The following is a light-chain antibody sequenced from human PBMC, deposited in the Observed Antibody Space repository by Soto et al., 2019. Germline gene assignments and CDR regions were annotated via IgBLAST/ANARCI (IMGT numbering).Light chain of an antibody. V-gene: IGKV3-20*01. CDR1: QSVSSSY. Sequence: EIVVTQSPGTLSLSPGERATLSCRASQSVSSSYLAWYQQKSGQAPRLLIYGASSRATGIPDRFSGSGSGTDFTLTISRLEPEDFAVYYCQQYGSSRTFGQGTKVDIK. CDR2: GAS. J-gene: IGKJ1*01. CDR3: QQYGSSRT.